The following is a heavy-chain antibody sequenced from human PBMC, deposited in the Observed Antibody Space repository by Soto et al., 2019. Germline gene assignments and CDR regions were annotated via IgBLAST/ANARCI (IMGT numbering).Heavy chain of an antibody. CDR1: GGSISSYY. CDR2: INYSGST. D-gene: IGHD6-13*01. V-gene: IGHV4-59*01. Sequence: QVQLQESGPGLVKASDSLSLTFTVSGGSISSYYCSWIRQPPGKRLEWHGYINYSGSTNYNPSLKSRVTIAVNTSKNQFALTLSSVTAADTAVYYCASAPYSSHHYFAYWGQGTLVTVSS. J-gene: IGHJ4*02. CDR3: ASAPYSSHHYFAY.